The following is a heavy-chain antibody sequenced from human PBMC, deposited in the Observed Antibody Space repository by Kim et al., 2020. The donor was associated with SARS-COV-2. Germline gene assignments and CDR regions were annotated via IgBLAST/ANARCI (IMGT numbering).Heavy chain of an antibody. J-gene: IGHJ5*02. D-gene: IGHD3-3*01. CDR1: GFTFSSYD. CDR3: ARGRWYYDCCSGYKGGEYWFDP. CDR2: IGTAGDT. Sequence: GGSLRLSCAASGFTFSSYDMHWVRQATGKGLEWVSAIGTAGDTYYPGSVKGRFTISRENAKNSLYLQMNSLRAGDTAVYYCARGRWYYDCCSGYKGGEYWFDPWGQETLVTASS. V-gene: IGHV3-13*01.